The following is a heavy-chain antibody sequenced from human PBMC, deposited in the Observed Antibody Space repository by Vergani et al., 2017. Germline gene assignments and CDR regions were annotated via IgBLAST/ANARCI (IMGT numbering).Heavy chain of an antibody. CDR1: GFTFSSYA. J-gene: IGHJ4*02. Sequence: QVQLVESGGGVVQPGRSLRLSCAASGFTFSSYAMHWVRQAPGKGLEWVAVISYDGSNKYYADSVKGRITISRDNSKNTLYLQMNSLRAEDTAVYYCARDLYYSSSSFDYWGQGTLVTVSS. D-gene: IGHD6-13*01. CDR3: ARDLYYSSSSFDY. V-gene: IGHV3-30-3*01. CDR2: ISYDGSNK.